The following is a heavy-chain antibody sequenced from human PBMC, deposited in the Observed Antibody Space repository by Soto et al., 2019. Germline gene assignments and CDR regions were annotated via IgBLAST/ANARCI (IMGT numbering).Heavy chain of an antibody. J-gene: IGHJ6*02. Sequence: GGSLRLSCGVSGFTLSRYTMHWVRQAPGKGLEWVALISSDGSAKYYADSVKGRFTVSRDDSFYLQMTSLRGEDTAVYYCARDGYCSGGSCLDGMDVWGQGTTVTVSS. V-gene: IGHV3-30-3*01. D-gene: IGHD2-15*01. CDR1: GFTLSRYT. CDR3: ARDGYCSGGSCLDGMDV. CDR2: ISSDGSAK.